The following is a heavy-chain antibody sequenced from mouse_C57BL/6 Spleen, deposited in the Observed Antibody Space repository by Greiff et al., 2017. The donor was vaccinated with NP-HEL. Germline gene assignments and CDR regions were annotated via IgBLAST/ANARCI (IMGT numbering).Heavy chain of an antibody. Sequence: EVQLQQSGPELVKPGASVKISCKASGYPFTDYYMNWVKQSHGKSLEWLGDINPNNGGTSYNQKFKGKATLTVDTSSSTAYMELRSLTSEDSAVYYCARYDYDRYYYAMDYWGQGTSVTVSS. CDR1: GYPFTDYY. J-gene: IGHJ4*01. CDR3: ARYDYDRYYYAMDY. D-gene: IGHD2-4*01. CDR2: INPNNGGT. V-gene: IGHV1-26*01.